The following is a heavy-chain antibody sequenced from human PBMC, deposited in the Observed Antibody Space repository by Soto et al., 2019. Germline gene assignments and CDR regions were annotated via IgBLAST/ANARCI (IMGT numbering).Heavy chain of an antibody. Sequence: QVQLQESGPGLVKPSQTLSLTCTVSGDSINNGDCYWICLRQLPGKGLEWIGYIYYSGTKYYNPSLKRRVSMSVDTSKNQFSLNLTSVTAADTAVYYCAREKEDDSGDYNAFDIWGQGTVVTVYS. CDR2: IYYSGTK. D-gene: IGHD4-17*01. CDR3: AREKEDDSGDYNAFDI. V-gene: IGHV4-31*03. J-gene: IGHJ3*02. CDR1: GDSINNGDCY.